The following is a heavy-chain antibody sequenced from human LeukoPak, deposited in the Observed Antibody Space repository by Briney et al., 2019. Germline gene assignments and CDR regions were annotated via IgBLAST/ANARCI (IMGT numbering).Heavy chain of an antibody. J-gene: IGHJ4*02. V-gene: IGHV3-7*03. D-gene: IGHD2-21*02. CDR1: RFTFSSYS. CDR2: IKQDGSEK. CDR3: ARDRDWTFDY. Sequence: GGSLRLPCAASRFTFSSYSINWVRQAPGKGLEWVANIKQDGSEKYYVDSAKGRFTISRDNAKNSLYLQMNSLRAEDTAVYYCARDRDWTFDYWGQGALVTVSS.